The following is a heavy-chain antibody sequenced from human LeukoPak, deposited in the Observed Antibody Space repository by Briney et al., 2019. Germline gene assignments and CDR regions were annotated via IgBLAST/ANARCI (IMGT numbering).Heavy chain of an antibody. V-gene: IGHV4-39*07. CDR1: GGFISSSSYY. Sequence: SETLSLTCTVSGGFISSSSYYWGWIRQPPGKGLEWFGSIYYSGSTIYNPSLKSRVTISVDTSKIQFSLKLRSVTAADTAVYYCARDSPYQLLFAWFDPWGQGTLVTVSS. D-gene: IGHD2-2*01. CDR2: IYYSGST. CDR3: ARDSPYQLLFAWFDP. J-gene: IGHJ5*02.